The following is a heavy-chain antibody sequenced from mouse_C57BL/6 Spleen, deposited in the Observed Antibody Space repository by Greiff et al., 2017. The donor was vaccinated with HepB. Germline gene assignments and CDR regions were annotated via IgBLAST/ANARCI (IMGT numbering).Heavy chain of an antibody. CDR1: GYTFTSYW. J-gene: IGHJ2*01. D-gene: IGHD2-5*01. CDR3: ATAYYSNSYFDY. CDR2: IHPNSGST. V-gene: IGHV1-64*01. Sequence: QVQLQQSGAELVKPGASVKLSCKASGYTFTSYWMHWVKQRPGQGLEWIGMIHPNSGSTNYNEKFKSKATLTVDKSSSTAYMQLSSLTSEDSAVYYCATAYYSNSYFDYWGQGTTLTVSS.